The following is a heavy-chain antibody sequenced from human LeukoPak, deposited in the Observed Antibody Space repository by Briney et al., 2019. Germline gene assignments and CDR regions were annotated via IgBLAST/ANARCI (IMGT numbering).Heavy chain of an antibody. Sequence: SERVSLTCAVYGGSFSGYYWSWIRQPPGKGLEWIGEINHSGSTNYNPSLKSRVTISVDTSNNQFSLKLSSVTAADTAVYYCARSYGDYITGAYAFDVWGQGTMVTVSS. CDR2: INHSGST. CDR3: ARSYGDYITGAYAFDV. D-gene: IGHD4-17*01. V-gene: IGHV4-34*01. CDR1: GGSFSGYY. J-gene: IGHJ3*01.